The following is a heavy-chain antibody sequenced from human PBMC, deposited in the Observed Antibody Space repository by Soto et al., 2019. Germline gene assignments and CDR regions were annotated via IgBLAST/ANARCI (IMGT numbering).Heavy chain of an antibody. D-gene: IGHD3-10*01. Sequence: ASVKVSCKASGYTFTSYAIHWVRQAPGQRLEWMGWINAGNGNTKYSQNFQGRVTITRDTSASTAYMELSSLRSEDTAVYYCARDRYYGSATYYILSNFDYWGQGALVTVS. V-gene: IGHV1-3*01. J-gene: IGHJ4*02. CDR2: INAGNGNT. CDR1: GYTFTSYA. CDR3: ARDRYYGSATYYILSNFDY.